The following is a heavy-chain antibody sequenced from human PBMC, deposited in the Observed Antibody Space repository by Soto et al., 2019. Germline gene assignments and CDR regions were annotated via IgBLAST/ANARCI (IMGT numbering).Heavy chain of an antibody. CDR1: GFTFRSYG. D-gene: IGHD3-9*01. V-gene: IGHV3-33*01. CDR2: IWYDGSNK. Sequence: GGSLRLSCAASGFTFRSYGMHWVRQVPGKGLEWVAVIWYDGSNKYYADSVKGRFTISRDNSKNTLYLQMNSLRAEDTAVYYCARLPATYYDIFSRDRARVRYYGMDVWGQGTTVTVSS. J-gene: IGHJ6*02. CDR3: ARLPATYYDIFSRDRARVRYYGMDV.